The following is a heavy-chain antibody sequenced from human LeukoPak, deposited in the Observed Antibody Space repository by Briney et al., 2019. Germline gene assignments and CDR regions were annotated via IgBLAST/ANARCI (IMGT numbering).Heavy chain of an antibody. CDR1: GFTFSTNA. CDR3: AQGVHDYNPFYC. V-gene: IGHV3-23*01. J-gene: IGHJ4*02. D-gene: IGHD4-11*01. Sequence: PGGSLRLSCAGSGFTFSTNAMGWVRQAPGEGLEWVSSIKGGGGDPFYADSVRGRFTISRDKSKNTLYLQLNSLRAEDTAVYFCAQGVHDYNPFYCWGQGTLVTVSS. CDR2: IKGGGGDP.